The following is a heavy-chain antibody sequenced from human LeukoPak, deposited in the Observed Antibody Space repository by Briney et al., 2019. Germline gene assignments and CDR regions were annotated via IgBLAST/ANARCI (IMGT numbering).Heavy chain of an antibody. D-gene: IGHD6-13*01. V-gene: IGHV3-23*01. Sequence: TGGSLRLSCAASGFTFSSYAMSWVRQAPGKGLEWVSAISGSGGSTYYADSVKGRFTISRDNSKNTLYLQMNSLRAEDTAVYYCAKDMYSSSWTHFDYWGQGTLVTVSS. J-gene: IGHJ4*02. CDR1: GFTFSSYA. CDR3: AKDMYSSSWTHFDY. CDR2: ISGSGGST.